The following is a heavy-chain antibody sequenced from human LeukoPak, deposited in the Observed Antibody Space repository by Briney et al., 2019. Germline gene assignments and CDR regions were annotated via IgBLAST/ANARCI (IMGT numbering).Heavy chain of an antibody. CDR1: GGPFSVYY. V-gene: IGHV4-34*01. J-gene: IGHJ4*02. CDR3: ASRLKTTGYRYDY. Sequence: SETLSLTCAVYGGPFSVYYWSWIRQPPGKGLERIGEINHSGSTNYNPSLKSRVTISVDTSKNQFSLKLSSVTAADTAVYYCASRLKTTGYRYDYWGQGTLVTVSS. D-gene: IGHD4-17*01. CDR2: INHSGST.